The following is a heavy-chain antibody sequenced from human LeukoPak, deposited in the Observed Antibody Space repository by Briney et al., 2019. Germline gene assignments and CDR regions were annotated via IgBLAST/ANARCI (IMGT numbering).Heavy chain of an antibody. CDR2: ISAYNGNT. J-gene: IGHJ3*02. Sequence: GASVKVSCKASGYTFTSYGISWVRQAPGQGLEWMGWISAYNGNTNYAQKLQGRVTMTTDTSTSTAYMELRSLRSDDTAVYYCAREKPYYYDSSGHPGAFDIWGQGTMVTVSS. CDR1: GYTFTSYG. D-gene: IGHD3-22*01. CDR3: AREKPYYYDSSGHPGAFDI. V-gene: IGHV1-18*01.